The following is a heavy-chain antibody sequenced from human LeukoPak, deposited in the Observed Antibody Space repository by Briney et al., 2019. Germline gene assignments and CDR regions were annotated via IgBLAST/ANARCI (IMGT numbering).Heavy chain of an antibody. CDR1: GGSISSYY. J-gene: IGHJ4*02. D-gene: IGHD2-2*01. Sequence: SETLSFTCTVSGGSISSYYWSWIRQPPGKGLEWIGYIYTSGSTNYNPSLKSRVTISVDTSKNQFPLKLSSVTAADTAVYYCARHAPVPAAPFDYWGQGTLVTVSS. CDR3: ARHAPVPAAPFDY. V-gene: IGHV4-4*09. CDR2: IYTSGST.